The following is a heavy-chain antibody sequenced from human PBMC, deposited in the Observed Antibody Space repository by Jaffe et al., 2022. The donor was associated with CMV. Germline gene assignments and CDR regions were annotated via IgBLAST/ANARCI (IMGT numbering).Heavy chain of an antibody. J-gene: IGHJ6*03. CDR3: ARVYSSSPWAYYYYYMDV. CDR2: IYYSGST. CDR1: GGSISSYY. D-gene: IGHD6-6*01. V-gene: IGHV4-59*01. Sequence: QVQLQESGPGLVKPSETLSLTCTVSGGSISSYYWSWIRQPPGKGLEWIGYIYYSGSTNYNPSLKSRVTISVDTSKNQFSLKLSSVTAADTAVYYCARVYSSSPWAYYYYYMDVWGKGTTVTVSS.